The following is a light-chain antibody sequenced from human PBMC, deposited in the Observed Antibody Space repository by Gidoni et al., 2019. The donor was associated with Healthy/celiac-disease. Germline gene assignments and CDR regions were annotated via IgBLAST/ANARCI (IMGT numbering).Light chain of an antibody. Sequence: QTVVTQEPSFSVSPGGTVTLTCGLSSGSVSTSYYPSWYQQTPGQAPRTLIYSTNTRSSGVPDRFSCSILGNKAALTITGAQADEESDYYCVLYMGSGIWVFGGGTKLTVL. CDR3: VLYMGSGIWV. J-gene: IGLJ3*02. CDR1: SGSVSTSYY. V-gene: IGLV8-61*01. CDR2: STN.